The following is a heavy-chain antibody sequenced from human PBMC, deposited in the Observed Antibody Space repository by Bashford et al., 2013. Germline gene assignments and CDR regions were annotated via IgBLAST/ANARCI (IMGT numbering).Heavy chain of an antibody. Sequence: ASVKVSCKASGYTFTGYYMHWVRQAPGQGLEWMGWINPNTGGTKYAQKFQGRVTMTSDTSISTAYMDLSRLRSDDTAMYYCARTLGYCSGGSCANWFDPWGQGTLVTVSS. J-gene: IGHJ5*02. CDR1: GYTFTGYY. D-gene: IGHD2-15*01. CDR2: INPNTGGT. V-gene: IGHV1-2*02. CDR3: ARTLGYCSGGSCANWFDP.